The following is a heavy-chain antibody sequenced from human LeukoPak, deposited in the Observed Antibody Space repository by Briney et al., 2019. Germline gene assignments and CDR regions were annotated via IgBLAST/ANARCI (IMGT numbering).Heavy chain of an antibody. CDR1: GGSISSYY. CDR2: IYYSGST. V-gene: IGHV4-59*08. D-gene: IGHD1-26*01. CDR3: TRLLKVGDPKGGAFDY. J-gene: IGHJ4*02. Sequence: SETLSLTCTVSGGSISSYYWSWIRQPPGKGLEWIGYIYYSGSTNSNPSLKSRVTISVDTSKNQFSLKLNSVTAADTAVYYCTRLLKVGDPKGGAFDYWGQGTLVTASA.